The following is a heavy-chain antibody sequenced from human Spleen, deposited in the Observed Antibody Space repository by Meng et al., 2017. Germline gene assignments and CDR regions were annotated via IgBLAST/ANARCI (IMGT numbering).Heavy chain of an antibody. V-gene: IGHV1-18*01. CDR3: GRDMDTAMANNYYYGMDV. CDR2: ISAYNGNT. D-gene: IGHD5-18*01. CDR1: GYTFTSYG. Sequence: ASVKVSCKASGYTFTSYGISWVRQAPGQGLEWMGWISAYNGNTNYAQKLQGRVTMTTNTSTSTAYMGLRGLRSDDTAVYYCGRDMDTAMANNYYYGMDVWGQGTTVTVSS. J-gene: IGHJ6*02.